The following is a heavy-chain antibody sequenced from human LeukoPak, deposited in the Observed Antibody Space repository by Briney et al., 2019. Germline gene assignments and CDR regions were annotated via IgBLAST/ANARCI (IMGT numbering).Heavy chain of an antibody. Sequence: GGSLRPSCAASGFTFSSYGMHWVRQAPGKGLEWVAFIRYDGSNKYYADSVKGRFTISRDNSKNTLYLQMNSLRAEDTAVYYCAKDQGYGDYVDAFDIWGQGTMVTVSS. CDR3: AKDQGYGDYVDAFDI. CDR2: IRYDGSNK. D-gene: IGHD4-17*01. CDR1: GFTFSSYG. J-gene: IGHJ3*02. V-gene: IGHV3-30*02.